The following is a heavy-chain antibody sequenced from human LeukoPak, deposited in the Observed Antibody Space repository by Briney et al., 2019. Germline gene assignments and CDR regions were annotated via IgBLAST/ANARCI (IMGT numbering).Heavy chain of an antibody. Sequence: SETLSLTCTVSGGSISSYYWSWIRQPPGKGLEWIGYIYYSGSTNYNPSLKSRVTISVDTSKNQFSLKLSPVTAADTAVYYCARGVSSSWYYFDYWGQGTLVTVSS. CDR2: IYYSGST. V-gene: IGHV4-59*12. J-gene: IGHJ4*02. CDR3: ARGVSSSWYYFDY. D-gene: IGHD6-13*01. CDR1: GGSISSYY.